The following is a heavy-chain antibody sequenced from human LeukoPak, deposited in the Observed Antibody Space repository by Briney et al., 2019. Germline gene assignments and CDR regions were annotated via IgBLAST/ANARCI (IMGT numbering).Heavy chain of an antibody. D-gene: IGHD4-11*01. CDR2: INHSGST. Sequence: SETLSLTCAVYGGSFSGYYWSWIRQPPGKGLEWIGEINHSGSTNYNPSLKSRVTISVDTSKNQFSLKLSSVTAADTAVYYCARGRATVTTPYYYHYYYMDVWGKGTTVTVSS. J-gene: IGHJ6*03. V-gene: IGHV4-34*01. CDR1: GGSFSGYY. CDR3: ARGRATVTTPYYYHYYYMDV.